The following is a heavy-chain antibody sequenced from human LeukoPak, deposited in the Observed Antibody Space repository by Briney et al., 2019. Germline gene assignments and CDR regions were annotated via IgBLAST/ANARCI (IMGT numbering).Heavy chain of an antibody. CDR3: ARVGSSRPTDENWFDP. Sequence: ASVKVSCKASGYTFTSYGISWVRQAPGQGLEWMGWISAYNGNTNYAQKLQGRVTMTADTSTSTAYMELRSLRSDDTAVYYCARVGSSRPTDENWFDPWGQGTLVTVSS. CDR2: ISAYNGNT. CDR1: GYTFTSYG. V-gene: IGHV1-18*01. D-gene: IGHD6-13*01. J-gene: IGHJ5*02.